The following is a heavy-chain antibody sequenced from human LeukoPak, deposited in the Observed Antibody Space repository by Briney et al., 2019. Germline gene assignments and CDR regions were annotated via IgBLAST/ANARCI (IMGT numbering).Heavy chain of an antibody. Sequence: GGSLRLSCAASGFTFNIYGMHWVRQAPGKGLEWVAVISYDGSEKYYADSVKGRFTISKDSSKNTLYLQMNSLRAEDTAVYYCAKDQEEEYYGSGTYCPDYWGQGTLVTVSS. V-gene: IGHV3-30*18. J-gene: IGHJ4*02. CDR3: AKDQEEEYYGSGTYCPDY. CDR2: ISYDGSEK. CDR1: GFTFNIYG. D-gene: IGHD3-10*01.